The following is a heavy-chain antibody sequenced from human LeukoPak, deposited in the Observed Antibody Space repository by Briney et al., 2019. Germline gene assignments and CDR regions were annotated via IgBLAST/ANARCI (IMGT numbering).Heavy chain of an antibody. J-gene: IGHJ4*02. CDR2: IYSGGST. Sequence: GSLRLSCAASGYSFRDYGMHWVRQAPRKGLEWGSVIYSGGSTYYADSVKGRFTISRDNSKNTLYLQMNSLRAEDTAVYYCARMRHYYDSSGYGGDWLYWGQGTLVTVSS. D-gene: IGHD3-22*01. CDR3: ARMRHYYDSSGYGGDWLY. V-gene: IGHV3-NL1*01. CDR1: GYSFRDYG.